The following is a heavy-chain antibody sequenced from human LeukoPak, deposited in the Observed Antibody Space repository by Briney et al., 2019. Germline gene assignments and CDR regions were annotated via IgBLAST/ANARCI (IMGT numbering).Heavy chain of an antibody. D-gene: IGHD6-19*01. CDR1: GGSISSSSYY. Sequence: SETLSLTCTVSGGSISSSSYYWSWIRQPPGKGLEWIGYIYYSGSTNYNPSLKSRVTISVDTSKNQFSLKLSSVTAADTAVYYCAGGRYSSGWFQNWFDPWGQGTLVTVSS. CDR3: AGGRYSSGWFQNWFDP. J-gene: IGHJ5*02. CDR2: IYYSGST. V-gene: IGHV4-61*01.